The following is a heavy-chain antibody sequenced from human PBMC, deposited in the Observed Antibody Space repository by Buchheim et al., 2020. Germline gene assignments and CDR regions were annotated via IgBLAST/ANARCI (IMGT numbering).Heavy chain of an antibody. D-gene: IGHD5-18*01. CDR3: ARDTAMVGPQDYYGMDV. V-gene: IGHV1-69*01. Sequence: QVQLVQSGAEVKKPGSSVKVSCKASGGNFSSYAISWVRQAPGQGLEWMGGIIPIFGKANYAQKFQGRVTITADESTSTAYMELSSLRSEDTAVYYCARDTAMVGPQDYYGMDVWCQGTT. CDR1: GGNFSSYA. CDR2: IIPIFGKA. J-gene: IGHJ6*02.